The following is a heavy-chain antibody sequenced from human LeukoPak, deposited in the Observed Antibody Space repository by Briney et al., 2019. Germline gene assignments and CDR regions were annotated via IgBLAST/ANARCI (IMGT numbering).Heavy chain of an antibody. V-gene: IGHV3-53*01. CDR2: IYTGGST. D-gene: IGHD1-26*01. Sequence: GGSLRLSCAASGFAVSSNYMSWVRQTPGKGLEWVSVIYTGGSTYYADSVRGRFTISRDTSKNTLYLQMSSLRVEDTAIYYCAKVLSGSYHAYYFDSWGQGTLVTVSS. CDR3: AKVLSGSYHAYYFDS. J-gene: IGHJ4*02. CDR1: GFAVSSNY.